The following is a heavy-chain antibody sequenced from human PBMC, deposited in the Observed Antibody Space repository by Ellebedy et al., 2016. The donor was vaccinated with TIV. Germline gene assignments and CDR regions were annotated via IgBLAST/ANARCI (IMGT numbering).Heavy chain of an antibody. V-gene: IGHV3-23*01. J-gene: IGHJ4*02. CDR2: LSGSGDRA. CDR1: GFTFNTDA. D-gene: IGHD3-22*01. Sequence: PGGSLRLSCTASGFTFNTDAMSWVRQAPGKGLEWVSTLSGSGDRAYYADSVKGRLTISRDNSKNTLYLQMNSLSAEETAVYYCAKGGYREIIYHSTAYDCWGQGTLVTVSS. CDR3: AKGGYREIIYHSTAYDC.